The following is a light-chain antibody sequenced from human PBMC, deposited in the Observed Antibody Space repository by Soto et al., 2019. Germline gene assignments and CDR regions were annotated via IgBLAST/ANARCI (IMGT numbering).Light chain of an antibody. CDR3: LQATQFPWT. Sequence: DIVVTQTPLSSPVTLGQPAAISCRSSQSLVHSVGNTYLSWLQQRPGQAPRLLIYKISNRVSGVPDRFRGSGAGTDFTLTISRVEAEDVGVYYCLQATQFPWTFGQGTKVEIK. V-gene: IGKV2-24*01. CDR2: KIS. J-gene: IGKJ1*01. CDR1: QSLVHSVGNTY.